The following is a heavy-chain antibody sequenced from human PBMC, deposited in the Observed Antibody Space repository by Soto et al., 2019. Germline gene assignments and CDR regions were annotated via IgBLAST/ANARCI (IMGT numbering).Heavy chain of an antibody. D-gene: IGHD3-10*01. Sequence: ASVKVSCKASGYTFTSYGISWVRQAPGQGLEWMGWISAYNGNTNYAQKLQGRVTMTTDTSTSTAYMELRSLRSDVTAVYSCARATLASNYDGSGSYYNDAFDIWGQGTMVTVSS. J-gene: IGHJ3*02. V-gene: IGHV1-18*01. CDR3: ARATLASNYDGSGSYYNDAFDI. CDR1: GYTFTSYG. CDR2: ISAYNGNT.